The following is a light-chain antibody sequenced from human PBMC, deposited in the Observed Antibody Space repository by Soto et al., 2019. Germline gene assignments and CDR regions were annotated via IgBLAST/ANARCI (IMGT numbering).Light chain of an antibody. CDR1: SSNIGSNY. J-gene: IGLJ2*01. CDR2: RNS. V-gene: IGLV1-47*01. Sequence: QSVLTQPPSASGTPGQRVTISCSGSSSNIGSNYVYWYQQLPGTVPQLLIYRNSERPSGVPDRFSGSMSGTSASLAISGLRSEDEADYYCAAWDDSLSGVVFGGGTQLTVL. CDR3: AAWDDSLSGVV.